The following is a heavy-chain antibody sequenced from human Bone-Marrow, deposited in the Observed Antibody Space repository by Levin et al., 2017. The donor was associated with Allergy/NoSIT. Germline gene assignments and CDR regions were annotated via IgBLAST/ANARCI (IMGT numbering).Heavy chain of an antibody. D-gene: IGHD2-2*02. CDR2: MYSADNT. V-gene: IGHV3-66*01. CDR3: SRVGYKDAFDI. Sequence: GGSLRLSCAASGLTVSSNGMTWVRQAPGKGLESVALMYSADNTYYADSVKGRFTISSDNSRNKLYLQLNSLRAEDTAVYYCSRVGYKDAFDIWGQGTMVTVSS. J-gene: IGHJ3*02. CDR1: GLTVSSNG.